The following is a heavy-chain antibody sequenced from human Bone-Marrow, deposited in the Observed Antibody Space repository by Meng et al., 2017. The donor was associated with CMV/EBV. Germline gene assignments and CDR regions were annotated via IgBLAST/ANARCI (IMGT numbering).Heavy chain of an antibody. V-gene: IGHV2-26*01. CDR3: SLTIVGATTVDY. Sequence: SGPTLVKPPETLTLTCTVSGFSLSNARMGVSWIRQPPGKALEWLAHIFSNDEKSYSTSLKSRLTISKDTSKSQVVLTMTNMDPVDTATYSCSLTIVGATTVDYWGQGTLVTVSS. CDR1: GFSLSNARMG. D-gene: IGHD1-26*01. J-gene: IGHJ4*02. CDR2: IFSNDEK.